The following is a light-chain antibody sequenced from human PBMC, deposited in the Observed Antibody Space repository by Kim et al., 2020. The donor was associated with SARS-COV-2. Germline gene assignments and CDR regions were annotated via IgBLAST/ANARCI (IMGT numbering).Light chain of an antibody. V-gene: IGLV6-57*04. J-gene: IGLJ2*01. Sequence: NFMLTQPHSVSESPGMTVTISCTRSSGSIDDNYVQWYQQRPGGVPTPVIYEDDQRPSGVSDRFSGSIDNSSNSASLTISGLKTEDEADYYGQSYNRATVIFGGGTQLTVL. CDR2: EDD. CDR1: SGSIDDNY. CDR3: QSYNRATVI.